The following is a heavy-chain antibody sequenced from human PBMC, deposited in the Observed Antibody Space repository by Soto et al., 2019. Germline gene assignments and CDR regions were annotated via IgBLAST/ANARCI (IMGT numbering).Heavy chain of an antibody. Sequence: PGGSLRLSCAASGFTFISFAMSWVRQAPGRGLEWVSAISGGGGGTYYADSVKGRFTISRDNSKNTLYLQMNSLRAEDTAVYYCVKDGKYYYVWGRYFKNYLWGQGTLVTV. CDR2: ISGGGGGT. V-gene: IGHV3-23*01. CDR3: VKDGKYYYVWGRYFKNYL. CDR1: GFTFISFA. D-gene: IGHD3-16*01. J-gene: IGHJ5*02.